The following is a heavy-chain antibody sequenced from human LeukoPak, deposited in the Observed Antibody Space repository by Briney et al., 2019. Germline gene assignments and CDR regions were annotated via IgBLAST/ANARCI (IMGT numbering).Heavy chain of an antibody. CDR3: AKYRVVENDAFDI. CDR2: INGSGGST. Sequence: PGGSLRLSCAASGFTFSSYAMSWVRQAPGKGLEWVSDINGSGGSTYYADSVKGRFTISRDNSKNTLYLQMNSLRAEDTAVYYCAKYRVVENDAFDIWGQGTMVTVSS. D-gene: IGHD3-22*01. V-gene: IGHV3-23*01. J-gene: IGHJ3*02. CDR1: GFTFSSYA.